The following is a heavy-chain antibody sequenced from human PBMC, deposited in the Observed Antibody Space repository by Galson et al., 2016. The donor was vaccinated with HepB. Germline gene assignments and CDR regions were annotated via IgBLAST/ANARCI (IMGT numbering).Heavy chain of an antibody. V-gene: IGHV1-8*01. CDR1: GYTFNNYD. Sequence: SVKVSCKASGYTFNNYDLNWVRQATGQGLEWMGWMNPNNGNTGYAQDFQGRVTLTRNTSISTAYMELSSLRSEDTAVYYCARGRRCTGGVCEPEDQYYNFGMDVWGKGTTVTVAS. CDR2: MNPNNGNT. CDR3: ARGRRCTGGVCEPEDQYYNFGMDV. J-gene: IGHJ6*04. D-gene: IGHD2-8*02.